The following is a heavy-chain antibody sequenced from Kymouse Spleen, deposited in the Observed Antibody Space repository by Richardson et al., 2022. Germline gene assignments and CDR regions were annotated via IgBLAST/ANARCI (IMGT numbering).Heavy chain of an antibody. CDR1: GFTFDDYA. J-gene: IGHJ6*02. Sequence: EVQLVESGGGLVQPGRSLRLSCAASGFTFDDYAMHWVRQAPGKGLEWVSGISWNSGSIGYADSVKGRFTISRDNAKNSLYLQMNSLRAEDTALYYCAKDFCSSTSCYYYYYGMDVWGQGTTVTVSS. CDR2: ISWNSGSI. D-gene: IGHD2-2*02. CDR3: AKDFCSSTSCYYYYYGMDV. V-gene: IGHV3-9*01.